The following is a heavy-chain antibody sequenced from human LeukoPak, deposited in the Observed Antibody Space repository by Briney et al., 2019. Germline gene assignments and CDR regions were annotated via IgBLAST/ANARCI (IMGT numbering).Heavy chain of an antibody. V-gene: IGHV4-34*01. J-gene: IGHJ4*02. Sequence: PSETLSLTCAVYGGSFSGYYWSWIRQPPAKGLDWIGEINHSGSTNYNPSLKSRVTISVDTSKNQFSLKLSSVTAADTAVYYCARGRGHYYGSGLYFDYWGQGTLVTVSS. D-gene: IGHD3-10*01. CDR1: GGSFSGYY. CDR3: ARGRGHYYGSGLYFDY. CDR2: INHSGST.